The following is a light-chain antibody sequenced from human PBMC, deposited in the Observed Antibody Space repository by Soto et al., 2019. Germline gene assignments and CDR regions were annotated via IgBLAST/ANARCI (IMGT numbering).Light chain of an antibody. CDR1: QSVSSN. CDR2: GAS. Sequence: ILMVQSSTTLSVSPGERATLSCRASQSVSSNLAWYQQKPGQAPRLLIYGASTRATGIPARFSGSGSGTEFTLTISSLQSEDFAVYYCQQYNNWPITFGQGTRLEIK. V-gene: IGKV3-15*01. J-gene: IGKJ5*01. CDR3: QQYNNWPIT.